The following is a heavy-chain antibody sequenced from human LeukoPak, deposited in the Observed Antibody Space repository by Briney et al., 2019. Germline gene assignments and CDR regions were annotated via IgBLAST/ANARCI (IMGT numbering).Heavy chain of an antibody. Sequence: GASVKVSCKASGGTFSSYAISWVRQAPGQGLEWMGRIIPILGIANYAQKFQGRVTITADKSTSTAYMELSSLRSEDTAVHYCARDFRFGGFDYWGQGTLVTVSS. CDR2: IIPILGIA. V-gene: IGHV1-69*04. CDR1: GGTFSSYA. J-gene: IGHJ4*02. D-gene: IGHD3-10*01. CDR3: ARDFRFGGFDY.